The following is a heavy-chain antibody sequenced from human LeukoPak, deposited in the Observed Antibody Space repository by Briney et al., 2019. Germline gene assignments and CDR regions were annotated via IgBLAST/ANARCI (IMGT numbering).Heavy chain of an antibody. CDR2: INHSGST. CDR1: GRSFSGYY. V-gene: IGHV4-34*01. D-gene: IGHD6-13*01. Sequence: SETLSLTCAVYGRSFSGYYWSWIRQPPGKGLEWIGEINHSGSTNYNPSLKSRVTISVDTSKNQFSLKLSSVTAADTAVYYCARGGKQVDYWGQGTLVTVSS. J-gene: IGHJ4*02. CDR3: ARGGKQVDY.